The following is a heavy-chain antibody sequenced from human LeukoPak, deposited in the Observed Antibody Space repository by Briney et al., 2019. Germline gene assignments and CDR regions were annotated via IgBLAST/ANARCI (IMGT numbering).Heavy chain of an antibody. CDR1: GGTFSSYA. V-gene: IGHV1-69*13. J-gene: IGHJ5*02. CDR2: IIPIFGTA. CDR3: ARDRGRAPFDP. Sequence: ASVKVSCKASGGTFSSYAISWVRQAPGQGLEWMGGIIPIFGTANYAQKFQGRVTITADESTSTAYMELRSLRSDDTAVYYCARDRGRAPFDPWGQGTLVTVSS. D-gene: IGHD3-10*01.